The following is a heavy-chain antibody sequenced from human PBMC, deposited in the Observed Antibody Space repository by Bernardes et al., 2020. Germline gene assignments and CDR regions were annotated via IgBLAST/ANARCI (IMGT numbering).Heavy chain of an antibody. CDR1: GFTFRDYY. J-gene: IGHJ3*01. CDR3: ARDSTHADIDAFDV. CDR2: ISSSGTTI. Sequence: GVLRLSCAASGFTFRDYYMSWIRQAPGKGLEWVSYISSSGTTIYYADSVKGRFTISRDNAKNSLYLQMNSLRAEDTAVYYCARDSTHADIDAFDVWGQGAMVTVSS. V-gene: IGHV3-11*01.